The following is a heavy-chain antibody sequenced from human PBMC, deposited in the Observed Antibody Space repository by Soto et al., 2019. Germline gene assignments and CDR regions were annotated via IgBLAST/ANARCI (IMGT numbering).Heavy chain of an antibody. CDR2: IYHSGST. J-gene: IGHJ4*02. V-gene: IGHV4-4*02. CDR1: GGSISSSNW. Sequence: QVQLQESGPGLVKPSGTLSLTCAVSGGSISSSNWWSWVRQPPGKGLEWIGKIYHSGSTNYNPSLKSRVTISEDKSKNQFSLKLSSVTAADTAVYYCARVYMVRGTIIRYFDYWGQGTLVTVSS. CDR3: ARVYMVRGTIIRYFDY. D-gene: IGHD3-10*01.